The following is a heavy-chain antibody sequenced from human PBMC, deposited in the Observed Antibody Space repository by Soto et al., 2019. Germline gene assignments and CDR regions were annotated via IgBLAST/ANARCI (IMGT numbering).Heavy chain of an antibody. CDR1: GLTLTSYT. CDR2: INTSSSYR. Sequence: GSLWLSCAASGLTLTSYTMRWVRRDRGKGLEWVSSINTSSSYRYYSGSVKGRFTISRDKAKNSLFLQMNSLRAEDTAVYYCVRGEVPADWGQGTLVTVSS. J-gene: IGHJ4*02. D-gene: IGHD1-26*01. CDR3: VRGEVPAD. V-gene: IGHV3-21*01.